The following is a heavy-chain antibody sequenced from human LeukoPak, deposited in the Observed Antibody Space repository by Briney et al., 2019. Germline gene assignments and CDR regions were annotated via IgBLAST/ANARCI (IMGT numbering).Heavy chain of an antibody. V-gene: IGHV4-30-2*01. CDR3: ARDHCSSTSCYQFDY. CDR2: IYHSGST. Sequence: PSETLSLTCTVSGGSISSGGYYWSWIRQPPGKGLEWIGYIYHSGSTYYNPSLKSRVTISVDRSKNQFSLKLSSVTAADTAVYYCARDHCSSTSCYQFDYWGQGTLVTVSS. CDR1: GGSISSGGYY. J-gene: IGHJ4*02. D-gene: IGHD2-2*01.